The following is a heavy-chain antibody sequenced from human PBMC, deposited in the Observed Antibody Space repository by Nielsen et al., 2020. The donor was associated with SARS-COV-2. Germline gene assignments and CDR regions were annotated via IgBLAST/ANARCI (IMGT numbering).Heavy chain of an antibody. Sequence: WVRQAPGQGLEWMGRINPNSGGTNYAQKFQGRVTMTRDTSISTAYMELRSLRSDDTAVYYCAREYGSGSYYNVVYYYYMDVWGKGTTVTVSS. CDR3: AREYGSGSYYNVVYYYYMDV. D-gene: IGHD3-10*01. J-gene: IGHJ6*03. CDR2: INPNSGGT. V-gene: IGHV1-2*06.